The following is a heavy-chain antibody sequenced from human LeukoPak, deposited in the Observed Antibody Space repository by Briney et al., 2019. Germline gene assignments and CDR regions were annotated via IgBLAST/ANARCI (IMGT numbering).Heavy chain of an antibody. Sequence: ASVTVSCKASGYTFTSYSMNWVRQVPGQGLEWMGYISANTGNPTYAQGFTGRFVLSLDTSVSTTYLQISSLKAEDTAVYFCARAFQSLGGLSLPDYWGQGTLLTVSS. J-gene: IGHJ4*02. CDR3: ARAFQSLGGLSLPDY. V-gene: IGHV7-4-1*02. D-gene: IGHD3-16*02. CDR2: ISANTGNP. CDR1: GYTFTSYS.